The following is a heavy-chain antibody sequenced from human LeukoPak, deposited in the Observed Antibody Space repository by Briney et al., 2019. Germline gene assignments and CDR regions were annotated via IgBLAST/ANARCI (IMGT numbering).Heavy chain of an antibody. CDR2: IYSGGST. CDR3: ARDILPKIREADAFDI. D-gene: IGHD3-9*01. V-gene: IGHV3-66*01. Sequence: GGSLRLSCAASGFTVSSNYMSWVRQAPGKGLEWVSVIYSGGSTYYADSVKGRFTISRDNSKNTLYLQMNSLRAEDTAVYYCARDILPKIREADAFDIWGQGTMVTVSS. CDR1: GFTVSSNY. J-gene: IGHJ3*02.